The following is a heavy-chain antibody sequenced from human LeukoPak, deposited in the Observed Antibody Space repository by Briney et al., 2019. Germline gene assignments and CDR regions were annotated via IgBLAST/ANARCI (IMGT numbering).Heavy chain of an antibody. D-gene: IGHD6-13*01. CDR2: IYYTGST. CDR1: GGSISSYY. CDR3: ARDATAGNFDY. J-gene: IGHJ4*02. V-gene: IGHV4-59*12. Sequence: PSETLSLTCTVSGGSISSYYWSWIRQPPGKGLEYIGYIYYTGSTYYNPSLKSRVTISVDTSKRQFSLRLSPVSAADTAVYYCARDATAGNFDYWGQGTLVTVSS.